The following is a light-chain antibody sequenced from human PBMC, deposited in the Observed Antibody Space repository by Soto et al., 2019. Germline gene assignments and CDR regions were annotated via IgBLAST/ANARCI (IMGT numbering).Light chain of an antibody. CDR1: SSDVGGYNY. Sequence: QSALTQPRSVSGPPGQSVTISCTGTSSDVGGYNYVSWYQQHPGKAPKLMIYDVSKRPSGVPDRFSGSKSGNTASLTISGLQAEDEADYYCCSYAGSYTLVFGTGTKLTV. CDR2: DVS. CDR3: CSYAGSYTLV. J-gene: IGLJ1*01. V-gene: IGLV2-11*01.